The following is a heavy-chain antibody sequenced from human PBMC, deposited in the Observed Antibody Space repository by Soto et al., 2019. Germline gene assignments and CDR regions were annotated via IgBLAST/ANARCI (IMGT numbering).Heavy chain of an antibody. D-gene: IGHD3-16*01. CDR3: AKARSGYVWGRYYFDY. CDR1: GFTFSSYA. J-gene: IGHJ4*02. CDR2: ISGSGGST. Sequence: EVQLLESGGGLVQPGGSLRLSCAASGFTFSSYAMSWVRQAPGKGLEWVSGISGSGGSTYYADSGKGRFTISRDNSKNTLYLQMNSLRAEDTAVYYCAKARSGYVWGRYYFDYGGQGTLGTVSA. V-gene: IGHV3-23*01.